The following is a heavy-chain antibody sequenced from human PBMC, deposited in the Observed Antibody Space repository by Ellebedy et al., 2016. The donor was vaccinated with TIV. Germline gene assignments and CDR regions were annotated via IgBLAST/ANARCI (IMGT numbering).Heavy chain of an antibody. CDR2: IYSSGGT. CDR1: GFTVSSNY. D-gene: IGHD6-19*01. J-gene: IGHJ4*02. Sequence: GGSLRLSCAASGFTVSSNYMSWVRQAPGRGLEWVSTIYSSGGTYYAGSVKGRFTISRDNSKNTLYLQMNSLSAEDTAVYYCAGGISVAGTSLGFWGQGTLVTVSS. V-gene: IGHV3-53*01. CDR3: AGGISVAGTSLGF.